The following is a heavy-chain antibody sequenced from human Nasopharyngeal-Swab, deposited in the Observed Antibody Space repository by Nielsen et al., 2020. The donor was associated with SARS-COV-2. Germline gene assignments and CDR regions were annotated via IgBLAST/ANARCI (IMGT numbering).Heavy chain of an antibody. CDR3: ARYDDYYDSSGYAY. V-gene: IGHV3-23*01. CDR2: ISGSGGST. Sequence: GESLKIFCAASGFTFSTYAMYWVRQPPAKGLEWVSIISGSGGSTYYADSVKGRFTISRDNSKNTLYLQMNSLRAEDTAVYYCARYDDYYDSSGYAYWGQGTLVTVSS. D-gene: IGHD3-22*01. CDR1: GFTFSTYA. J-gene: IGHJ4*02.